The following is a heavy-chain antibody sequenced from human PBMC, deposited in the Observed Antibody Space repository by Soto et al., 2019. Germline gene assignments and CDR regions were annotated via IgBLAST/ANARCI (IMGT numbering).Heavy chain of an antibody. Sequence: EVQLVESGGGLVQPGGSLRLSCAASGFTFSGDWMHWVRQAAGKGLVWVSRINMAGSSTNYADAVQGRFTISRDNAKNTLYLQMNSLRVDDTAVYYCARGPRGLYHHDYWGQGALVTVA. CDR2: INMAGSST. J-gene: IGHJ4*02. CDR1: GFTFSGDW. D-gene: IGHD2-2*01. CDR3: ARGPRGLYHHDY. V-gene: IGHV3-74*01.